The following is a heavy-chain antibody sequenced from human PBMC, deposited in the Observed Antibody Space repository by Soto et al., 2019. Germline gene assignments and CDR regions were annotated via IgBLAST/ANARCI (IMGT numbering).Heavy chain of an antibody. J-gene: IGHJ5*02. D-gene: IGHD6-25*01. CDR2: IYPSDSDT. CDR1: GYNFAGYW. Sequence: GESLKISCKGSGYNFAGYWIAWVRQMPGKGLELMGIIYPSDSDTRYRPSFQGQVTISADTSISTAYLQWHSLRASDTAIYYCARGFTGSAGRFDPWGQGTLVTVSS. V-gene: IGHV5-51*01. CDR3: ARGFTGSAGRFDP.